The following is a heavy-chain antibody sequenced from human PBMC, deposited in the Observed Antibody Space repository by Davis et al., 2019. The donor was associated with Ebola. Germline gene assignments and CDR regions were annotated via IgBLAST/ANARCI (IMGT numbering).Heavy chain of an antibody. V-gene: IGHV4-4*07. CDR1: GGSISSYY. Sequence: PSETLSLTCTVSGGSISSYYWSWIRQPPGKGLEWIGRIYSSGSTNYNPSLKSRVTMAVDTSKNQFSLKLSSVTAADAAVYYFARAGRLLFDYWGQGTLVTVSS. CDR3: ARAGRLLFDY. D-gene: IGHD3-10*01. CDR2: IYSSGST. J-gene: IGHJ4*02.